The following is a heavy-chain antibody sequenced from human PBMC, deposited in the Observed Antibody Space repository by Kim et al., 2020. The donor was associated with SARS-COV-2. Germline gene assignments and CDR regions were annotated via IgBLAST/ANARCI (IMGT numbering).Heavy chain of an antibody. V-gene: IGHV5-51*01. CDR3: ARHGYYDSSGYYPLRWFDP. CDR1: GYSFTSYW. CDR2: IYPGDSDT. J-gene: IGHJ5*02. Sequence: GESLKISCKGSGYSFTSYWIGWVRQMPGKGLEWMGIIYPGDSDTRYSPSFQGQVTTSADKSISTAYLQWSSLKASDTAMYYCARHGYYDSSGYYPLRWFDPWGQGTLVTVSS. D-gene: IGHD3-22*01.